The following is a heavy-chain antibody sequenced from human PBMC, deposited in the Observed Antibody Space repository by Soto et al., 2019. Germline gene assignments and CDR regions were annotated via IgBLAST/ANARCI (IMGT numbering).Heavy chain of an antibody. V-gene: IGHV1-69*12. CDR1: GGTFSSYA. Sequence: QVQLVQSGAEVTKPGSSVKVSCKASGGTFSSYAISWVRQAPGQGLEWMGGIIPIFGTANYAQKFQGRVTITADESTSTAYMELSSLRSEDTAVYYCARVIDSSGYYYFDYWGQGTLVTVSS. J-gene: IGHJ4*02. D-gene: IGHD3-22*01. CDR2: IIPIFGTA. CDR3: ARVIDSSGYYYFDY.